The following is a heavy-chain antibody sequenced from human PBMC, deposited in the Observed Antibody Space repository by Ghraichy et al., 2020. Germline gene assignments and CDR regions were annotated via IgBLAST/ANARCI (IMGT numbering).Heavy chain of an antibody. Sequence: GGSLRLSCAASGFTFSSYAMSWVRQAPGKGLEWVSAISGSGGSTYYAASVKGRFTISRDNSKYTLYLQMNSLRAEDTAVYYCAKDYVGGYATNAFDIWGQGRMVTVSS. V-gene: IGHV3-23*01. D-gene: IGHD5-12*01. CDR2: ISGSGGST. CDR1: GFTFSSYA. CDR3: AKDYVGGYATNAFDI. J-gene: IGHJ3*02.